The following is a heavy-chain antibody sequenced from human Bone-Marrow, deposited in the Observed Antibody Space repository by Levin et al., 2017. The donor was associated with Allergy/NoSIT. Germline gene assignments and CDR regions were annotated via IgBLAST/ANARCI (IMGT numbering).Heavy chain of an antibody. J-gene: IGHJ6*03. CDR3: ARSRPGASYFYYMDV. CDR1: GDTFTSYD. CDR2: MSPNSGDT. V-gene: IGHV1-8*01. Sequence: ASVKVSCKASGDTFTSYDINWVRQATGQGLEWMGWMSPNSGDTGYAQKFQGRVTMTRKTSISTAYMELSSLRSEDTAVYYCARSRPGASYFYYMDVWGKGTTVTVSS.